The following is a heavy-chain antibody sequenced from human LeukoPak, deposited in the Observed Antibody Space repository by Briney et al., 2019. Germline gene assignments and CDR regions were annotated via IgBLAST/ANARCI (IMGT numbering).Heavy chain of an antibody. V-gene: IGHV3-74*01. CDR1: GFPFSTYC. J-gene: IGHJ4*02. CDR3: VRDFRSADY. CDR2: ICPDGTVT. Sequence: PGGSLRLSCAASGFPFSTYCMHWVRQAPGKGPMWVSRICPDGTVTNYADSVKARFIISRDNARNTVYLQMNSLRVEDTAVYYCVRDFRSADYWGQGTLVTVSS.